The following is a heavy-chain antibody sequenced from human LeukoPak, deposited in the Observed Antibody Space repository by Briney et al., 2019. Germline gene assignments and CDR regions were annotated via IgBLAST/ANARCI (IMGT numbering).Heavy chain of an antibody. CDR3: ATSRDFYDTSGYYPYYFDC. D-gene: IGHD3-22*01. CDR1: GFTFSNYG. CDR2: IRYDGSNK. V-gene: IGHV3-30*02. J-gene: IGHJ4*02. Sequence: GGSLRLSCAASGFTFSNYGMHWVRQAPGKGLEWVAFIRYDGSNKYYADSVKGRFIISRDNSKNTLYLQMNSLRTEDTAVYYCATSRDFYDTSGYYPYYFDCWGQGTLVTVSS.